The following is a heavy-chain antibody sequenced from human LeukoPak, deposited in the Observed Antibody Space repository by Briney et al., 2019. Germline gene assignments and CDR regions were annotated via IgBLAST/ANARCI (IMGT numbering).Heavy chain of an antibody. CDR2: INHSGST. Sequence: SETLSLTCAVYGGSFSGYYWSWIREPPGKGLEWIGEINHSGSTNYNPSLKSRVTISVDTSKNQFSLKLSSVTAADTAVYYCARRSAWYYYGSGSWFDPWGQGTLVTVSS. CDR1: GGSFSGYY. D-gene: IGHD3-10*01. V-gene: IGHV4-34*01. CDR3: ARRSAWYYYGSGSWFDP. J-gene: IGHJ5*02.